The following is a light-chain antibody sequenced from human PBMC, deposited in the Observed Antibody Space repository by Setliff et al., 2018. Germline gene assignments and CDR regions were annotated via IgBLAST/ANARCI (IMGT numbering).Light chain of an antibody. CDR2: DAS. CDR1: QSVHNT. Sequence: EIVLTQSPVTLSLSPGERATLSCRASQSVHNTFAWYQQRPGQAPRLLIYDASNRATGIPARFSGSGSGTDYTLTISSLEPDDFAVYFCQQRYKWPSTFGQGTRLEIK. CDR3: QQRYKWPST. V-gene: IGKV3-11*01. J-gene: IGKJ5*01.